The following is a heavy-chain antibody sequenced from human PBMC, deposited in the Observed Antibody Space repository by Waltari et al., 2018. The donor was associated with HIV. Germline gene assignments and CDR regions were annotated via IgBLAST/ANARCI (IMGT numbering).Heavy chain of an antibody. CDR2: ISSSGSTI. J-gene: IGHJ6*02. Sequence: EVQLVESGGGLVQPGGSLRLSCAASGFTFSSYEMNWVRQAPGKGLEWGSYISSSGSTIDYADSVKGRFTISRDNAKNSLYLEMNSLRAEDTAVYYWAREVRFGEYTRYSGMDVWGQGTTVTVSS. CDR1: GFTFSSYE. V-gene: IGHV3-48*03. CDR3: AREVRFGEYTRYSGMDV. D-gene: IGHD3-10*01.